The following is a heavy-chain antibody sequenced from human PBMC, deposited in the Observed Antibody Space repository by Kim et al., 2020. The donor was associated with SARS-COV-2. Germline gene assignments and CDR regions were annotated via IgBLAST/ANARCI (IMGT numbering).Heavy chain of an antibody. J-gene: IGHJ5*02. CDR1: GGSISSSSSY. CDR2: IYYSGST. Sequence: SETLSLTCTVSGGSISSSSSYWGWIRQPPGKGLEWIGSIYYSGSTYYNPSLKSRVTICVDTSKNQFSLKLSSVTAADTAVYYCARRLITMVRGGWFDPWGQGTLVTVSS. V-gene: IGHV4-39*01. CDR3: ARRLITMVRGGWFDP. D-gene: IGHD3-10*01.